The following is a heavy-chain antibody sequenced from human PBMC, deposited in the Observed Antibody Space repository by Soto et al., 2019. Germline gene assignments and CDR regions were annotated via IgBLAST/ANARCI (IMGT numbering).Heavy chain of an antibody. Sequence: QVQLVESGGGVVQPGRSLRLSCAASGFTFSRYAMNWVRQAPGKGLEWVAFISYDGSRKYYADSVKGRFTISRDTSNDTLSLQMNSLRPEDTAAYYCARDLRQAAGGLECFQHWGQGTLVTVSS. V-gene: IGHV3-30-3*01. CDR2: ISYDGSRK. D-gene: IGHD5-12*01. CDR1: GFTFSRYA. J-gene: IGHJ1*01. CDR3: ARDLRQAAGGLECFQH.